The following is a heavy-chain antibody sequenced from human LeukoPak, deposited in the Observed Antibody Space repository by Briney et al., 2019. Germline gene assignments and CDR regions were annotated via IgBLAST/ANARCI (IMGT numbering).Heavy chain of an antibody. CDR1: GGSISSSSYY. CDR3: ARHARGRYCSSTSCYIHPIDY. CDR2: IYYSGST. Sequence: SETLSLTYTVSGGSISSSSYYWGWIRQPPGKGLEWIGSIYYSGSTYYNPSLKSRVTISVDTSKNQFSLKLSCVTAADTAVYYCARHARGRYCSSTSCYIHPIDYWGQGTLVTVSS. V-gene: IGHV4-39*01. D-gene: IGHD2-2*02. J-gene: IGHJ4*02.